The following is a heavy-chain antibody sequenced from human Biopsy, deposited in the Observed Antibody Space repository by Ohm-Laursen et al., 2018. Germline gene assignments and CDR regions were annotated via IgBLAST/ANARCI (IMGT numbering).Heavy chain of an antibody. CDR1: DDSIRNFY. J-gene: IGHJ3*02. CDR2: ASYSGYT. CDR3: AKNLAVSSYALDI. D-gene: IGHD2/OR15-2a*01. Sequence: SDTLSLTCTVSDDSIRNFYWTWIRQPPGQGLEWIGHASYSGYTNYNPSLKSRVTISVDTSKNQFSLKLGSVTAADTAVYYCAKNLAVSSYALDIWGQGTMVTVSS. V-gene: IGHV4-59*07.